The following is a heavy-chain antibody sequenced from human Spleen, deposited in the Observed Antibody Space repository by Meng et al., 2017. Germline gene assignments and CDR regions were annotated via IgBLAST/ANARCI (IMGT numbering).Heavy chain of an antibody. Sequence: ASVKVSCKASGYTFTSYDINWVRQATGQGLEWMGWMNPNSGNTGYAQKFQGRVTMTRDKSISTAYMELSRLRSDDTAVYYCASASVTMIGGVVFDYWGQGTLVAVSS. CDR1: GYTFTSYD. V-gene: IGHV1-8*02. J-gene: IGHJ4*02. CDR3: ASASVTMIGGVVFDY. CDR2: MNPNSGNT. D-gene: IGHD3-10*01.